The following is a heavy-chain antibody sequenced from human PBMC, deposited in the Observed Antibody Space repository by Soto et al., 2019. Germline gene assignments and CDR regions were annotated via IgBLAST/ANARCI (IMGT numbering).Heavy chain of an antibody. D-gene: IGHD3-3*01. Sequence: SETLSLTCTVSGGSISSYYWSWIRQPPGKGLEWIGYIYYSGSTYYNPSLKSRVTISVDTSKNQFSLKLSSVTAADTAVYYCASHTNYDFWSGYLEQFMDVWGQGTTVTVSS. CDR1: GGSISSYY. CDR3: ASHTNYDFWSGYLEQFMDV. CDR2: IYYSGST. J-gene: IGHJ6*02. V-gene: IGHV4-59*08.